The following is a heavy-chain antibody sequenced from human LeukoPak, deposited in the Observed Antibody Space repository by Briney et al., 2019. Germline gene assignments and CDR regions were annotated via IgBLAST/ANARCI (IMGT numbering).Heavy chain of an antibody. V-gene: IGHV3-23*01. CDR2: ISGSGGST. Sequence: PSGGSLRLSCAASGFTFSSYAMSWVRQAPGKGLEWVSAISGSGGSTYYADSVKGRFTISRDNSKNTLYLQMNSLRAEDTAMYYCAKDEVVRGLVIRFDYWGQGTLVTVSS. CDR1: GFTFSSYA. D-gene: IGHD3-10*01. J-gene: IGHJ4*02. CDR3: AKDEVVRGLVIRFDY.